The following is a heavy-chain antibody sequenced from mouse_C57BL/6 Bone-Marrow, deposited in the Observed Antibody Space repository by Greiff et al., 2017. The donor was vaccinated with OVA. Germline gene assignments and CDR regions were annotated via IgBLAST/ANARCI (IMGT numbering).Heavy chain of an antibody. CDR1: GSTFTSYW. Sequence: VQLQQPGAELVKPGASVKLSCKASGSTFTSYWMHWVKQRPGQGLEWIGMIHPNSGSTNYNEKFKSKATLTVDKSSSTAYMQLSSLTSEVSAVYYCARGLFITTVVAPFDYWGQGTTLTVAS. V-gene: IGHV1-64*01. D-gene: IGHD1-1*01. J-gene: IGHJ2*01. CDR2: IHPNSGST. CDR3: ARGLFITTVVAPFDY.